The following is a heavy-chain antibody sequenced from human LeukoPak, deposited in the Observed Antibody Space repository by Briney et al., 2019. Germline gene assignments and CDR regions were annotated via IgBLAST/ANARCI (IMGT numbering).Heavy chain of an antibody. V-gene: IGHV1-69*05. J-gene: IGHJ4*02. D-gene: IGHD2-2*01. CDR3: ARAEGYCSSTSCFPFDY. CDR2: IIPIFGTA. Sequence: PRASVKVSCKASGGTFSSYAISWVRQAPGQGLEWMGGIIPIFGTANYAQKFQGRVTITTDESTSTAYMELSSLRSEDTAVYYCARAEGYCSSTSCFPFDYWGQGTLVTVSS. CDR1: GGTFSSYA.